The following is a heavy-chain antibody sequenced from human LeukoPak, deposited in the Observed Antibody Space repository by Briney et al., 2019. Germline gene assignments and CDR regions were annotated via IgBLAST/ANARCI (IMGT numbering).Heavy chain of an antibody. CDR2: ISGSGGST. CDR3: AKFLDAPGYRHFDY. Sequence: PGGSLRLSCAASGFTFSSYGMSWVRQAPGKGLEWVSAISGSGGSTYYADSVKGRFTISRDNSKNTLYLQMNSLRAEDTAVYYCAKFLDAPGYRHFDYWGQGTLVTVSS. CDR1: GFTFSSYG. J-gene: IGHJ4*02. V-gene: IGHV3-23*01. D-gene: IGHD5-18*01.